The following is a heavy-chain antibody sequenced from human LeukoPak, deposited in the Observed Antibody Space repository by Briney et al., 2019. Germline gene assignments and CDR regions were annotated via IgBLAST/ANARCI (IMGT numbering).Heavy chain of an antibody. J-gene: IGHJ2*01. CDR1: GGSISSYY. CDR3: ARGYYDSSGYWNGYLDL. V-gene: IGHV4-59*08. D-gene: IGHD3-22*01. Sequence: SETLSLTCTVSGGSISSYYWSWIRQPPGKGLEWIGSIYYSGSTNYNPSLKSRVTISVDTSKKQSSMKLSSVTAEDTVVYYCARGYYDSSGYWNGYLDLWGRGTLVTVSS. CDR2: IYYSGST.